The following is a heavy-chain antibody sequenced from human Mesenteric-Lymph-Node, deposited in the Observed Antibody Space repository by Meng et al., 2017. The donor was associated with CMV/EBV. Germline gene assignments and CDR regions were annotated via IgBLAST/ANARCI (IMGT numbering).Heavy chain of an antibody. CDR2: ISSSSSYT. D-gene: IGHD3-10*01. V-gene: IGHV3-11*06. CDR1: YY. J-gene: IGHJ4*02. Sequence: YYMCWIRQAPGKGLEWVSYISSSSSYTNYADSVKGRFTISRDNAKNSLYLQMNSLRAEDTAVYYCARDFRGLDYYGSGSYPRPYYFDYWGQGTLVTVSS. CDR3: ARDFRGLDYYGSGSYPRPYYFDY.